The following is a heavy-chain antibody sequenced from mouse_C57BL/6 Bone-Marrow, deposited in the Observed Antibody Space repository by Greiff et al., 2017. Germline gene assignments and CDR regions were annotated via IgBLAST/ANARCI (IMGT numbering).Heavy chain of an antibody. CDR2: INPNNGGT. CDR1: GYTFTDYN. V-gene: IGHV1-22*01. Sequence: EVQLQQSGPELVKPGASVKMSCKASGYTFTDYNMHWVKQSHGKSLEWIGYINPNNGGTSYNQKFKGKATLTVNTSSSTAYMELRSLTSEDSAVYYCARSRRLLLRYGAMDYWGQGTSVTVSS. CDR3: ARSRRLLLRYGAMDY. D-gene: IGHD1-1*01. J-gene: IGHJ4*01.